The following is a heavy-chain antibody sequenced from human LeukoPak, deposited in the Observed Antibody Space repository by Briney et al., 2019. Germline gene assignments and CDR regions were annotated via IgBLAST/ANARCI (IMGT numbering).Heavy chain of an antibody. CDR3: ARDSGLNYYYYMDV. CDR2: IIPIFGTA. CDR1: GGTFSSYA. Sequence: ASVKVSCKASGGTFSSYAISWVRQAPGQGLEWMGGIIPIFGTANYAQKFQGRVTITADESTSTAYMELSRLRSDDTAVYYCARDSGLNYYYYMDVWGKGTTVTVSS. V-gene: IGHV1-69*13. J-gene: IGHJ6*03. D-gene: IGHD6-25*01.